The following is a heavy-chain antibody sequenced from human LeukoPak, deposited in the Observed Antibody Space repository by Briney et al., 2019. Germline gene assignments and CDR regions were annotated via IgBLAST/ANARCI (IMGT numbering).Heavy chain of an antibody. D-gene: IGHD3-9*01. Sequence: PSETLSLTCTVSGGSISSSSYYWGWIRQPPGKGLEWIGSIYYSGSTYYNPSLKSRVTISVDTSKNQFSLKLSSVTAADTAVYYCARGREYYDILTGRRDIYYYMDVWGKGTTVTISS. J-gene: IGHJ6*03. CDR2: IYYSGST. CDR3: ARGREYYDILTGRRDIYYYMDV. CDR1: GGSISSSSYY. V-gene: IGHV4-39*07.